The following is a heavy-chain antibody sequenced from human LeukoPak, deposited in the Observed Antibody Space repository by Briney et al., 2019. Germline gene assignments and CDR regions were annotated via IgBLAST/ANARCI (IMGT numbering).Heavy chain of an antibody. J-gene: IGHJ6*03. CDR2: IKEDGSET. CDR3: TRGEGLYDYFSGNPTYYFYMDV. V-gene: IGHV3-7*01. Sequence: GGSLRLSCAASGFTFSTYWMCWVRQAPGKGLDWVANIKEDGSETNYVEPVKGRFFISRDNAKNSQHLQMNSLRVEDTAVYYHTRGEGLYDYFSGNPTYYFYMDVWGKGTTVTVSS. CDR1: GFTFSTYW. D-gene: IGHD3-16*01.